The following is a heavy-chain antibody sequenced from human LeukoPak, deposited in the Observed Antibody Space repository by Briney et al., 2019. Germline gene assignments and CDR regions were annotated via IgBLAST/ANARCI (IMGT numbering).Heavy chain of an antibody. CDR2: IYYSGST. D-gene: IGHD3-22*01. CDR3: AAYYYDNSGYFH. Sequence: SETLSLTCTVSGGSISSGSYYWSWIRQPAGKGLEWIGSIYYSGSTYYNPSLKSRVTMSVDTSKNQFSLKLSSVTAADTAVYYCAAYYYDNSGYFHWGQGTLVTVSS. J-gene: IGHJ4*02. CDR1: GGSISSGSYY. V-gene: IGHV4-39*01.